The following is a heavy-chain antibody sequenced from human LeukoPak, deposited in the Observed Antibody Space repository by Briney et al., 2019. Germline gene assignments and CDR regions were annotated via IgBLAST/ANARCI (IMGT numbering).Heavy chain of an antibody. V-gene: IGHV4-59*01. CDR2: IYYSGST. J-gene: IGHJ4*02. D-gene: IGHD3-22*01. CDR1: GGSISSYY. Sequence: SETLSLTCTVSGGSISSYYWSWIRQPPGKGLEWIGYIYYSGSTNYNPSLKSRVTISVDTSKNQFSLKLSSVTAADTAVYYCAREGRENDSSGYFDYWGQGTLVPV. CDR3: AREGRENDSSGYFDY.